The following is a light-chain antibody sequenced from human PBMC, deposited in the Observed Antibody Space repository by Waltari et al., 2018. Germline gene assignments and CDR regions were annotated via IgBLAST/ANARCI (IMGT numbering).Light chain of an antibody. CDR3: QHLHGYPIT. J-gene: IGKJ4*01. CDR1: QGVTTY. Sequence: IQLTQSPSSLSASVGDRVTLTCRASQGVTTYLAWYQQKPGKAPNLLISAASTLQSGVPSRFSGSGSGTDFTLTISSLQPEDFATYYCQHLHGYPITFGGGTKVEIK. CDR2: AAS. V-gene: IGKV1-9*01.